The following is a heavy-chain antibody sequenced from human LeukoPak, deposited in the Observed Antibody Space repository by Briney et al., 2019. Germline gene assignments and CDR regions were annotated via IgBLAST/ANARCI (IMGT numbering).Heavy chain of an antibody. CDR1: GGTFSSYA. CDR3: ARARMTTGYYYYYMDV. V-gene: IGHV1-69*05. Sequence: SVKVSCKASGGTFSSYAISWVRQAPGQGLEWMGGIIPIFGTANYAQKFQGRVTITTDESTSTAYMELGSLRSEDTAVYYCARARMTTGYYYYYMDVWGKGTTVTVSS. D-gene: IGHD4-17*01. CDR2: IIPIFGTA. J-gene: IGHJ6*03.